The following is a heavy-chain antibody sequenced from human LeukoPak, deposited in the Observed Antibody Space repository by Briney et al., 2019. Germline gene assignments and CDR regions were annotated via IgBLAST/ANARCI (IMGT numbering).Heavy chain of an antibody. CDR1: GFTFSSYE. J-gene: IGHJ4*02. D-gene: IGHD3-10*01. CDR2: IRSDGNNK. Sequence: GGSLRLSCAASGFTFSSYEMNWVRQAPGKGLEWVAFIRSDGNNKYYADSVKGRSTISRDNSKNTLYLQMNSLRAEDTAVYYCAKTLNMVRGVTTDYWGQGTLVTVSS. CDR3: AKTLNMVRGVTTDY. V-gene: IGHV3-30*02.